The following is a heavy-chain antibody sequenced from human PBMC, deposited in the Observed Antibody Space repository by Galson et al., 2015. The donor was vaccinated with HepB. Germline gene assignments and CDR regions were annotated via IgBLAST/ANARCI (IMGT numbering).Heavy chain of an antibody. Sequence: SVKVSCKATGYTFTSYGISWVRRAPGQGLEWMGWISAYNGNTNYAQKLQGRVTMTTDTSTSTAYMELRSLRSDDTAVYYCARETGAYDYVWGSYGDYYYYGMDVWGQGTTVTVSS. J-gene: IGHJ6*02. V-gene: IGHV1-18*01. D-gene: IGHD3-16*01. CDR3: ARETGAYDYVWGSYGDYYYYGMDV. CDR1: GYTFTSYG. CDR2: ISAYNGNT.